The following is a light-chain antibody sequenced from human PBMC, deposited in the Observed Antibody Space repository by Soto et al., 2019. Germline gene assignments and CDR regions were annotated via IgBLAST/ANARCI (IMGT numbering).Light chain of an antibody. V-gene: IGKV1-17*01. J-gene: IGKJ1*01. CDR3: LQHNNYPLT. Sequence: DIQMTQSTSSLSASVGDRVTITCRASQGIRRDLGWYQQKPGKAPKRLIYVASSLQSGVASRFTGSGSWTEFTLTISRLQPEDFATYYCLQHNNYPLTFGPGTKVEIK. CDR2: VAS. CDR1: QGIRRD.